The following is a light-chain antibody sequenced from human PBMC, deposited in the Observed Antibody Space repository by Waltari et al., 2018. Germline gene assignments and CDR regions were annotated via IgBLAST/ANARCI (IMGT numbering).Light chain of an antibody. CDR1: KLGDKY. CDR3: QAWDSSTLV. V-gene: IGLV3-1*01. J-gene: IGLJ1*01. CDR2: QDN. Sequence: SYEMTQPPSVSVSPGQTASITCSGHKLGDKYTCWYQHKPGQSPVLVIYQDNKRPPGIPERFSGSNSGNTATLTISGTQAMDEADYYCQAWDSSTLVFGTGTKVTVL.